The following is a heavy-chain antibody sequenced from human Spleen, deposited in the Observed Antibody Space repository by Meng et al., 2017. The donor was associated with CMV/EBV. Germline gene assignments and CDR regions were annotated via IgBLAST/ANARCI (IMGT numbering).Heavy chain of an antibody. Sequence: CCKPSGYTFTEFWIHWIRQAPGQGPEWMGWINPKSGVTNLAQKFEGRVTMTTDTASRTIYLELNRLRNDDTAMYYCARDVQSGAAGYWGQGTLVTVSS. V-gene: IGHV1-2*02. CDR3: ARDVQSGAAGY. CDR2: INPKSGVT. J-gene: IGHJ4*02. D-gene: IGHD3-10*01. CDR1: GYTFTEFW.